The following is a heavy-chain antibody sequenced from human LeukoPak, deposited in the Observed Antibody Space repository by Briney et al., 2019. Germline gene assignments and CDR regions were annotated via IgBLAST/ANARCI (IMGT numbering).Heavy chain of an antibody. CDR2: ISDYNRKP. D-gene: IGHD6-6*01. Sequence: ASVKVSCKTGGYSFTNYGITWVRQAPGQALEWMGSISDYNRKPFYAQDFQGSVTMTTDTSGSTVYRGLRTLISDYRAVYYGAREGLRSLAARRGTRDYMDVWGKGPTVIVS. J-gene: IGHJ6*03. CDR3: AREGLRSLAARRGTRDYMDV. CDR1: GYSFTNYG. V-gene: IGHV1-18*01.